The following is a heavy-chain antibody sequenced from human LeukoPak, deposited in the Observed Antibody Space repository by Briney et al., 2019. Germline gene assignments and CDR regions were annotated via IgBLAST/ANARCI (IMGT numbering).Heavy chain of an antibody. CDR1: GYTFTSYD. CDR2: MNPNSGNT. V-gene: IGHV1-8*01. J-gene: IGHJ4*02. D-gene: IGHD3-9*01. Sequence: ASVKVSCKASGYTFTSYDINGVRQATGQGLEWMGWMNPNSGNTGYAQKFQGRVTMTRNTSISTAYMELSSLRSEDTAVYYCARGNYDILTGYKLEYYFDYWGQGTMVTVSS. CDR3: ARGNYDILTGYKLEYYFDY.